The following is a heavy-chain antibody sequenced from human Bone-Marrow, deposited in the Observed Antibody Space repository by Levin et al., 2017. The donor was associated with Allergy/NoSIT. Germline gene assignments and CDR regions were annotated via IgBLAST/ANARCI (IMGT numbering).Heavy chain of an antibody. V-gene: IGHV3-33*01. CDR2: IWYDGSNK. Sequence: LSLTCAASGFTFSSYGMHWVRQAPGKGLEWVAVIWYDGSNKYYADSVKGRFTISRDNSKNTLYLQMNSLRAEDTAVYYCARVTPQWLVYDYWGQGTLVTVSS. CDR3: ARVTPQWLVYDY. CDR1: GFTFSSYG. D-gene: IGHD6-19*01. J-gene: IGHJ4*02.